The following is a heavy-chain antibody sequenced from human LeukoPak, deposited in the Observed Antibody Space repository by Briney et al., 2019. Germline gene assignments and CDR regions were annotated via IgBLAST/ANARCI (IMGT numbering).Heavy chain of an antibody. Sequence: PGGSLRLSCAASGFGVSSNFMTWVRQAPGKGLEWVSVIFSGGSTYYADSVKGRFTISRDNAKNSLYLQMTSLRAEDTAVYYCTRDASGDTSSGPRMDVWGQGTTVTVS. CDR2: IFSGGST. CDR1: GFGVSSNF. J-gene: IGHJ6*02. V-gene: IGHV3-53*01. D-gene: IGHD1-26*01. CDR3: TRDASGDTSSGPRMDV.